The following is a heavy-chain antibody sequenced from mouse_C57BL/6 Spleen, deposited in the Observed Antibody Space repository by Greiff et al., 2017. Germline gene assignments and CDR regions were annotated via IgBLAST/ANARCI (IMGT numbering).Heavy chain of an antibody. CDR2: ISSGGGYT. D-gene: IGHD1-1*01. CDR1: GFTFSSYG. CDR3: ANYCGSSSGYFDV. J-gene: IGHJ1*03. Sequence: EVKLMESGGDLVKPGGSLKLSCAASGFTFSSYGMSWVRQTPDKRLEWVATISSGGGYTYYPDSVKGRVTISRDNAKNTLYLQLSSLKSEATAMYYCANYCGSSSGYFDVWGTGTTVTVSS. V-gene: IGHV5-6*01.